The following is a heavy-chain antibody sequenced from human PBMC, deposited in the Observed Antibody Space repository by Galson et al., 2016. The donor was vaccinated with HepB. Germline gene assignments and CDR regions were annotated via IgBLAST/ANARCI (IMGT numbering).Heavy chain of an antibody. V-gene: IGHV4-39*02. CDR2: IYYSGAT. D-gene: IGHD3-10*01. Sequence: VSGGSISSSSYYWGWIRQPPGKGLEWIGNIYYSGATYYNPSLKSRDTVSVDTSKNQFSLKLSSVTAADTAVYYCARDSAGSFDLWGRGTLVTVSS. CDR1: GGSISSSSYY. CDR3: ARDSAGSFDL. J-gene: IGHJ2*01.